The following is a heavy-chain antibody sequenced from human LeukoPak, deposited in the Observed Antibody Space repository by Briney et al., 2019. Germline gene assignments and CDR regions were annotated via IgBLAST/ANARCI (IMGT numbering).Heavy chain of an antibody. J-gene: IGHJ4*02. CDR2: VNPSGGST. D-gene: IGHD2-15*01. V-gene: IGHV1-46*01. Sequence: ASVKVSCKASGYTFTSYYMHWVRQAPGQGLEWMGIVNPSGGSTSYAQKFQGRVTMTRDTSTSTVYMELSSLRPEDTAVYYCARAIPDDGGYFDYWGQGTLVTVSS. CDR1: GYTFTSYY. CDR3: ARAIPDDGGYFDY.